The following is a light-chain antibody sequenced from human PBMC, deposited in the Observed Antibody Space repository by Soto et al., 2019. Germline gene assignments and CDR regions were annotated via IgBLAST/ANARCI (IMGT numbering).Light chain of an antibody. CDR2: LGS. CDR3: MQAVQTPPT. CDR1: DSLLHINGYNY. Sequence: DIVMTQSPLSLPVTPGEPASISGTSIDSLLHINGYNYLDWYLRRPGQSPQLLIYLGSNRASGVPDRFSGSGSGTDFTLKISRVEAEDVGVYYCMQAVQTPPTFGQGTKVDIK. V-gene: IGKV2-28*01. J-gene: IGKJ1*01.